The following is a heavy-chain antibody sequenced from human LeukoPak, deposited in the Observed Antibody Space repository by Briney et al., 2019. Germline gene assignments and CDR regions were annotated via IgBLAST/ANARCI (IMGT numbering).Heavy chain of an antibody. J-gene: IGHJ3*02. CDR3: AKDGVGSNDYHDFDN. D-gene: IGHD4-11*01. CDR1: GFTFSSFG. V-gene: IGHV3-30*02. Sequence: PGGSLRLSCGASGFTFSSFGMHWVRQAPGKGLEWVAVMWYDGSDKSYADSVKGRFTISRDNSRNTLYLQMNSLRPEDTAVYYCAKDGVGSNDYHDFDNWGQGTMVTVSS. CDR2: MWYDGSDK.